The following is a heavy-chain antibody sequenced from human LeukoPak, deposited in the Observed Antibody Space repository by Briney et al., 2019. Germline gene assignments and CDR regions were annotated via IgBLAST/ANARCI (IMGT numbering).Heavy chain of an antibody. Sequence: ASVKVSCKASGYTFTNYAMHWVRQAPGQRLEWMGWINASNGYTKYPQKFQGRVTITRDTSATTAYMELSSLRSEDTAVYYCATFSWLLFAFDIWGQGTMVTVSS. J-gene: IGHJ3*02. CDR1: GYTFTNYA. CDR3: ATFSWLLFAFDI. CDR2: INASNGYT. D-gene: IGHD3-3*01. V-gene: IGHV1-3*01.